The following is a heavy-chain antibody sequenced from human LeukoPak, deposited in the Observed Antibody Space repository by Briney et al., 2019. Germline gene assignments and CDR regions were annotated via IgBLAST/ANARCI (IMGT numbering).Heavy chain of an antibody. V-gene: IGHV1-2*02. J-gene: IGHJ2*01. CDR1: GYSFTGYY. CDR2: INPNSGGT. CDR3: ARGPAQIGYFDL. Sequence: ASVKVSCKASGYSFTGYYIHWVRQTPGQGLEWMGWINPNSGGTNYAQKFQGRVTMTRDTSISTAYMELSRLRSDDTAVYYCARGPAQIGYFDLWGRGILVTVSS.